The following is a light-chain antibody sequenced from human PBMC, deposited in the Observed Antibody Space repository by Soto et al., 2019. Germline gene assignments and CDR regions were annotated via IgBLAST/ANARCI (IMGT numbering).Light chain of an antibody. CDR3: NSYTSSSTYV. CDR2: DVS. CDR1: NSDVGFYNY. Sequence: QPALNQNASVSGSTVDPGAIRCTENNSDVGFYNYVSWYQHHPGKVPKVMIYDVSDRPSGVSNRFSGSKSGNTASLTISGLQAEDEADYYCNSYTSSSTYVFGTGTKVTVL. V-gene: IGLV2-14*03. J-gene: IGLJ1*01.